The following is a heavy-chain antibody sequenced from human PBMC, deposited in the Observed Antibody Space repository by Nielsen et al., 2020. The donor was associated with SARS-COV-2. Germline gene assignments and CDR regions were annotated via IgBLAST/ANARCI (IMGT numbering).Heavy chain of an antibody. Sequence: ASVKVSCKASGYTFTSYYMHWVRQAPGQGLEWMGIINPSGGSTSYAQKFQGRVTMTRDTSTSTAYMEVRSLRTEDTAVYYCAADSRILGLRGPRGDQWGQGTLITVSS. D-gene: IGHD3-10*01. CDR3: AADSRILGLRGPRGDQ. CDR2: INPSGGST. CDR1: GYTFTSYY. J-gene: IGHJ4*02. V-gene: IGHV1-46*01.